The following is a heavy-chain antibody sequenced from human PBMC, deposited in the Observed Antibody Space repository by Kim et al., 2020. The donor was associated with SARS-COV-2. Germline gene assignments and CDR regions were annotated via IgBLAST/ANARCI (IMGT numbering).Heavy chain of an antibody. J-gene: IGHJ4*02. CDR1: GFTFSSYA. Sequence: GGSLRLSCAASGFTFSSYAMSWVRQAPGKGLEWVSVIYSGGSSTYDADSVKGRFTISRDNSKNTLYLPMNSLRAEDTAVYYCAEARDSSSWYGLFDYWGQGTLVTVSS. CDR3: AEARDSSSWYGLFDY. V-gene: IGHV3-23*03. D-gene: IGHD6-13*01. CDR2: IYSGGSST.